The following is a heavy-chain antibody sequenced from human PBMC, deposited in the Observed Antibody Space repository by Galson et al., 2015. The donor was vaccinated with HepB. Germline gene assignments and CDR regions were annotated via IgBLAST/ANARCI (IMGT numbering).Heavy chain of an antibody. CDR1: GYSFTSYW. D-gene: IGHD3-16*01. CDR3: ARHGGRDPYIVGQPTFDY. V-gene: IGHV5-51*01. J-gene: IGHJ4*02. Sequence: QSGAEVKKPGESLKISCKGSGYSFTSYWIGWVRQMPGKGLEWMGIIYPGDSDTRYSPSFQGQVTISADKSISTAYLQWSSLKASDTAMYYCARHGGRDPYIVGQPTFDYWGQGTLVTVSS. CDR2: IYPGDSDT.